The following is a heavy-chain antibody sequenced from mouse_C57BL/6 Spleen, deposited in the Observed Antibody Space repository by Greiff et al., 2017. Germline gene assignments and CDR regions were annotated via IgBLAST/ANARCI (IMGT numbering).Heavy chain of an antibody. Sequence: QVHVKQPGAELVTPGASVQLSCKASGYTFPSYWMHWVKQRPGRGLEWIGRIDPNSGGTQYNEKFKRKATLTVATHSSTAYMQLSILTSEDSAVDYCARRDDYDGYYFDYWGPGTTLTVSS. D-gene: IGHD2-4*01. CDR3: ARRDDYDGYYFDY. J-gene: IGHJ2*01. CDR1: GYTFPSYW. V-gene: IGHV1-72*01. CDR2: IDPNSGGT.